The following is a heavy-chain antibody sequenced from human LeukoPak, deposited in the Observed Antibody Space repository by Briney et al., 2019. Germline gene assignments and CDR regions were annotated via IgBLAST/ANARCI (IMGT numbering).Heavy chain of an antibody. V-gene: IGHV3-30*02. CDR1: GFTFSYYG. CDR2: IRYDGSNL. D-gene: IGHD3-3*01. CDR3: AKSNVYDFWKN. J-gene: IGHJ4*02. Sequence: GGSLRLSCSASGFTFSYYGMHWVRQARGKGLEWVAHIRYDGSNLHYTESVKGRFTISRDNSKNSLYLEMNGLRAEDTALYYCAKSNVYDFWKNWGQGIPVTVSS.